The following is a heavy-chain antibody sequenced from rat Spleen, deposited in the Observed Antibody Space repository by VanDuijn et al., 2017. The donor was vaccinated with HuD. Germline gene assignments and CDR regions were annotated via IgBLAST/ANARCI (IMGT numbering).Heavy chain of an antibody. J-gene: IGHJ2*01. CDR3: AGHGGD. CDR1: GFTFSDYD. CDR2: ISYDGSST. Sequence: EVQLVESGGGLVQPGRSLRLSCAASGFTFSDYDMAWVRQAPTRGLEWVATISYDGSSTYYRDSVKGRFTIARDNAKSTLYRQMDSLGSEDTATYYWAGHGGDWGQGVVVTVSA. V-gene: IGHV5-29*01.